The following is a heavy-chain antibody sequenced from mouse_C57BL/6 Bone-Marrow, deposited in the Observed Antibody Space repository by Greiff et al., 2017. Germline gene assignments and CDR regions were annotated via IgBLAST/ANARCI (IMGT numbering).Heavy chain of an antibody. D-gene: IGHD1-1*01. CDR3: ARYSSIYYYGSSYPLFDY. Sequence: QVQLQQPGAELVKPGASVKMSCKASGYTFTSYWITWVQQRPGQGLEWIGDIYPGSGSTNYNAKFKSKATLTVDTSSSTAYMQLSSLTSEDSAVYYCARYSSIYYYGSSYPLFDYWGQGTTLTVSS. CDR2: IYPGSGST. CDR1: GYTFTSYW. J-gene: IGHJ2*01. V-gene: IGHV1-55*01.